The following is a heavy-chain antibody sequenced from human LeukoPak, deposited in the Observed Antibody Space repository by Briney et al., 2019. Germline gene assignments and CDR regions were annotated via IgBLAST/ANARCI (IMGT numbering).Heavy chain of an antibody. CDR3: ARDHAGATWYYFDY. CDR2: IKQDGSEK. D-gene: IGHD1-26*01. Sequence: GGSLRLSCAASGFTFSSYWMSWVRQAPGKGLEWVANIKQDGSEKYYVDSVKGRFTISRDNAKNSLYLQMNSLRAEDTAVYYCARDHAGATWYYFDYWGQGTLVTVSS. CDR1: GFTFSSYW. J-gene: IGHJ4*02. V-gene: IGHV3-7*01.